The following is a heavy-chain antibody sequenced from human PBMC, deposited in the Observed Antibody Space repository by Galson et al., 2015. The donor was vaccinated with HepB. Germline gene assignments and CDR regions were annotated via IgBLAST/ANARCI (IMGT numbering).Heavy chain of an antibody. J-gene: IGHJ3*02. D-gene: IGHD1-26*01. CDR1: GFTFSSYA. Sequence: SLRLSCAASGFTFSSYAMSWVRQAPGKGLEWVSSIGGSGGGTYYADSVRGRFTISRDNSKNTLYLQMNSLRAEDTAVYYCARVMGKWELLLNAFDIRGQGTMVTVSS. CDR3: ARVMGKWELLLNAFDI. CDR2: IGGSGGGT. V-gene: IGHV3-23*01.